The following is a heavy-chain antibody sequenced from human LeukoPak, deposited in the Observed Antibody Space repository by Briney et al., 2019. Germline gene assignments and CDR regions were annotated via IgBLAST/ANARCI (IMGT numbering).Heavy chain of an antibody. Sequence: ASVKVSCKASGYTFTGYCMHWVRQAPGQGLEWMGWINPNSGGTNYAQKFQGRVTMTRDTSISTAYMELSRLRSDDTAVYYCARAPNPVLLWFGNAFDIWGQGTMVTVSS. CDR1: GYTFTGYC. D-gene: IGHD3-10*01. CDR2: INPNSGGT. J-gene: IGHJ3*02. CDR3: ARAPNPVLLWFGNAFDI. V-gene: IGHV1-2*02.